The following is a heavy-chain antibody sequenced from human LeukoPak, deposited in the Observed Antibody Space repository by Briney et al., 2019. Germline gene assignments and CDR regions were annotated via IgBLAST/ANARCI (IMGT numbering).Heavy chain of an antibody. CDR1: GFTFSDSV. CDR2: INPSGGST. D-gene: IGHD3-9*01. CDR3: ARDPLTVPSQTFDY. J-gene: IGHJ4*02. V-gene: IGHV1-46*01. Sequence: GGSLRLSCAASGFTFSDSVMHWVRQAPGQGLEWMGIINPSGGSTSYAQKFQGRVTMTRDTSTSTVYMELSSLRSEDTAVYYCARDPLTVPSQTFDYWGQGTLVTVSS.